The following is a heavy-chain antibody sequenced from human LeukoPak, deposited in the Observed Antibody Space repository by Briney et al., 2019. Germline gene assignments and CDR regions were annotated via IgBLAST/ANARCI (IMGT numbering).Heavy chain of an antibody. CDR3: ARDGMGSYDQ. J-gene: IGHJ4*02. V-gene: IGHV3-11*01. CDR2: ISASSHSM. CDR1: GFTFSDFY. Sequence: GGSLRLSCAASGFTFSDFYMFWIRQAPGKGLEWVSYISASSHSMYYGDSVKGRFTISRDNAKNSLYLQMNSLRAEDTAVYYCARDGMGSYDQWGQGTLVTVSS. D-gene: IGHD3-10*01.